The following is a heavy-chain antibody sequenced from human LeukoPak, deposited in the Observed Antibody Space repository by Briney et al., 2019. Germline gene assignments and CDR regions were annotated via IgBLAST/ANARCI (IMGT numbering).Heavy chain of an antibody. CDR2: ISWNSGSI. CDR3: ARSMQDSLATLDY. Sequence: GGSLRLSCAASGFTFDDYAMHWVRQAPGKGLEWVSGISWNSGSIGYADSVKGRFTISRDNAKKSLNLQMNSLRADDTAVYYCARSMQDSLATLDYWGQGTLVTVSS. CDR1: GFTFDDYA. D-gene: IGHD2-15*01. J-gene: IGHJ4*02. V-gene: IGHV3-9*01.